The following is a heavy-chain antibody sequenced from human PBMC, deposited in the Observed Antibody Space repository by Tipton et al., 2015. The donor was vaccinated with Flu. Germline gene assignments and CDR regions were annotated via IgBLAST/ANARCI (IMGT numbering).Heavy chain of an antibody. CDR2: IYYSGST. CDR3: ARHYIVWGSYPLPYYFDY. Sequence: TLSLTCTVSGGPISSYYWSWIRQPPGKGLEWIGYIYYSGSTNYNPSLKSRVTISVDTSKNQFSLKLSSVTAADTAVYYCARHYIVWGSYPLPYYFDYWGQGTLVTVSS. V-gene: IGHV4-59*08. CDR1: GGPISSYY. J-gene: IGHJ4*02. D-gene: IGHD3-16*02.